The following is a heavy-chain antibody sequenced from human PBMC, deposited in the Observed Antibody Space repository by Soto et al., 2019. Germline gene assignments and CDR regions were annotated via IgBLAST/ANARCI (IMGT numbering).Heavy chain of an antibody. Sequence: PGGSLRLSCAASGFTFSSYSMNWVRQAPGKGLEWVSYISSSCSTIYYADSVKGRFTISRDNAKNSLYLQMNSLRDEDTAVYYCAREGAYSSGWYKGSGMDVWGQGTTVTVSS. D-gene: IGHD6-19*01. CDR3: AREGAYSSGWYKGSGMDV. CDR1: GFTFSSYS. V-gene: IGHV3-48*02. CDR2: ISSSCSTI. J-gene: IGHJ6*02.